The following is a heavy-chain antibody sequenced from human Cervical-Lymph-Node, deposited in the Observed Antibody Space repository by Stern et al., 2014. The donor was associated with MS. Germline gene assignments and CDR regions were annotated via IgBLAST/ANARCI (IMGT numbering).Heavy chain of an antibody. CDR3: TRDQGFGFYYAMDV. V-gene: IGHV3-74*01. Sequence: VQLVESGGGLVQPGGSLRLSCAASGFNFTRYWMHWVRQAPGKGLGWVARIKNDGSRTNYADFVKGRFTISRDNGNNTLDLQMNSLRAEDTAVYYCTRDQGFGFYYAMDVWGQGTTVTVSS. J-gene: IGHJ6*02. D-gene: IGHD3-16*01. CDR2: IKNDGSRT. CDR1: GFNFTRYW.